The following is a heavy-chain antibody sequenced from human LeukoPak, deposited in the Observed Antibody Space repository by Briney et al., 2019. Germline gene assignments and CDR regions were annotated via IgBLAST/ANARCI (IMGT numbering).Heavy chain of an antibody. D-gene: IGHD3-22*01. CDR1: GGSISSYY. Sequence: SETLSLTCTVSGGSISSYYWSWIRQPPGEGLEWIGYIYYSGSTNYNPSLKSRVTISVDTSKNQFSLKLSSVAAADTAVYYCARGYDSSGYYPFDYWGQGTLVTVSS. V-gene: IGHV4-59*01. J-gene: IGHJ4*02. CDR3: ARGYDSSGYYPFDY. CDR2: IYYSGST.